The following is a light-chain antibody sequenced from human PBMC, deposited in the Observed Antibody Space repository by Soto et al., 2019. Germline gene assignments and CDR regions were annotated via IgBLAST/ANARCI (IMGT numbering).Light chain of an antibody. Sequence: QSVLTQPPSVSGAPGQRVTISCTGSRSNIGAGYDVHWYQQFPGTAPKLLIYGNNNRPSGVPDRFSGSKSGTSASLAITGLQAEDEADYYCQSYDSSLSEVFGTGTKLTVL. CDR3: QSYDSSLSEV. CDR2: GNN. J-gene: IGLJ1*01. V-gene: IGLV1-40*01. CDR1: RSNIGAGYD.